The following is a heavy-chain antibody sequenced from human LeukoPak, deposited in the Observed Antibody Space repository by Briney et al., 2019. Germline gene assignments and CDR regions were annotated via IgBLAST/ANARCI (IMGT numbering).Heavy chain of an antibody. V-gene: IGHV4-4*07. CDR3: ARQRASHWNDGWFDP. Sequence: SETLSLTCTVSGGSITNYYWSWIRQPAGKGLEWIGRIYNSGSTNYNPSLKSRVTMSVDTSKNQFSLTLSSVTAADTAVYYCARQRASHWNDGWFDPWGQGTLVTVSS. CDR1: GGSITNYY. J-gene: IGHJ5*02. CDR2: IYNSGST. D-gene: IGHD1-1*01.